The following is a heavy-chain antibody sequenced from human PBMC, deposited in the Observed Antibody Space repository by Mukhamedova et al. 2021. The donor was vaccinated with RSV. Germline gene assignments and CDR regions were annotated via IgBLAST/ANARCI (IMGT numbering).Heavy chain of an antibody. V-gene: IGHV3-23*01. J-gene: IGHJ6*01. CDR2: ISGSGGST. D-gene: IGHD3-3*01. CDR3: AKDFIPEALEWSPSTYYYYGMYV. Sequence: AISGSGGSTYYADSVKGRFTISRDNSKNTLYLQMNSLRAEDTAVYYCAKDFIPEALEWSPSTYYYYGMYV.